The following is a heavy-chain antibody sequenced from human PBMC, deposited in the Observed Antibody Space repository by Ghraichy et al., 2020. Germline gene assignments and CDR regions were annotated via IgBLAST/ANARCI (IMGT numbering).Heavy chain of an antibody. CDR1: GFTFSDAW. J-gene: IGHJ4*02. Sequence: GESLNISCAASGFTFSDAWMSWVRQAPGKGLEWVGRIKSKTEGGTTDYAAPVKGRFIISRDDSKNTLFLQMNSLKTEDTAVYYCTTVSGSYSEFVDYWGQGTLVTVSS. CDR3: TTVSGSYSEFVDY. CDR2: IKSKTEGGTT. V-gene: IGHV3-15*01. D-gene: IGHD1-26*01.